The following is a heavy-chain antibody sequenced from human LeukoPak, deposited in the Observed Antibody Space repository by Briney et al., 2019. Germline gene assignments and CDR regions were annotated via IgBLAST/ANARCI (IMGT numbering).Heavy chain of an antibody. Sequence: GGSLRLSCAASGCTFSSYTMNWVRQAPGKGLEWVSYVSASGSATYYGDSVKGRFTISRDNAKNSVYMQMNSLRDEDTAVYYCARISGLGAREYLDHWGQGTLVTVSS. D-gene: IGHD4/OR15-4a*01. CDR3: ARISGLGAREYLDH. CDR2: VSASGSAT. CDR1: GCTFSSYT. V-gene: IGHV3-48*02. J-gene: IGHJ4*02.